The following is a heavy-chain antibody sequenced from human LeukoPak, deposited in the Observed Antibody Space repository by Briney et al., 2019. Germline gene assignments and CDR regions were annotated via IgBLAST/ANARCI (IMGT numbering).Heavy chain of an antibody. J-gene: IGHJ4*02. Sequence: ASVKVSCKASGYTFTGYYMHWVRQAPGQGVEWRGWINPNSGGTNYAQKFQGRVTMTRDTSIGTAYMELSRLRSDDTAVYYCARLIVVVPAAGNDYWGQGTLVTVSS. V-gene: IGHV1-2*02. CDR3: ARLIVVVPAAGNDY. D-gene: IGHD2-2*01. CDR2: INPNSGGT. CDR1: GYTFTGYY.